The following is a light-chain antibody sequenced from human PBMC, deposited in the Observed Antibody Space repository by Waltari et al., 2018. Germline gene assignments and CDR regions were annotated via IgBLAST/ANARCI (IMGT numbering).Light chain of an antibody. CDR3: MQATRAPYT. J-gene: IGKJ2*01. V-gene: IGKV2-28*01. CDR2: LGF. CDR1: QSLVHSNGYTY. Sequence: DIVVTQSPLSLPVTLGQPASISCRSSQSLVHSNGYTYLYWYLQKPGQSPRRLIYLGFNRDSGVPDRFSGSGSGTDFTLKISRVEAEDVGIYYCMQATRAPYTFGQGTKLEI.